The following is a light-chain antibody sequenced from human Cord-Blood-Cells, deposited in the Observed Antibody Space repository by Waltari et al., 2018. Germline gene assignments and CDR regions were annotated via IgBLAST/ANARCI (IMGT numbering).Light chain of an antibody. J-gene: IGKJ2*01. CDR3: QQYGSAPYT. V-gene: IGKV3-20*01. CDR1: QSVSSSY. CDR2: GTS. Sequence: EIVLTQSPGTLSLSPGERATLSCRASQSVSSSYLAGYQQKPGQAPRLLIYGTSSRATGIPDRFSGSESETDFTLTISRLEPEDFAVYYCQQYGSAPYTFGQGTKLEIK.